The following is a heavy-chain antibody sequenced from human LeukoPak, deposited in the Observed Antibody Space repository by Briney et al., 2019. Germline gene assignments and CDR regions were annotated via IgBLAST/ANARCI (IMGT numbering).Heavy chain of an antibody. CDR1: GFPFTPYT. D-gene: IGHD6-19*01. CDR2: MSTSGTYT. V-gene: IGHV3-21*01. CDR3: AREGSSEEFDY. Sequence: GGCLRPSCAASGFPFTPYTMNWIRQAPGKGLEWVASMSTSGTYTYYADSVKGRFTVSRDNAKNSLYLQMNSLRAEDTAVYYCAREGSSEEFDYWGQGTPVTVSS. J-gene: IGHJ4*02.